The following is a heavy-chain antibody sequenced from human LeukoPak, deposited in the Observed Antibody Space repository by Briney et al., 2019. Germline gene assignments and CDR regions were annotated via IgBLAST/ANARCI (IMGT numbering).Heavy chain of an antibody. CDR1: GFTFSDYS. Sequence: PGGSLRLSCAASGFTFSDYSMNWVRQAPGKGLEWVSAIIKSGSHIYYADSVKGRFTISRDNANNLLYLQMTGLRAEDTAVYYCARGRGGDNSNWFDPWGPGTLVTVSS. CDR2: IIKSGSHI. CDR3: ARGRGGDNSNWFDP. V-gene: IGHV3-21*01. J-gene: IGHJ5*02. D-gene: IGHD4-23*01.